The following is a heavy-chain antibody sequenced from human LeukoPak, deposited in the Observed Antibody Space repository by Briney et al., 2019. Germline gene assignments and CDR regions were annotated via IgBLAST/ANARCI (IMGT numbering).Heavy chain of an antibody. CDR3: ARPYYDNRAPPYDY. CDR2: ISAYNGNT. Sequence: ASVKVSCKPSGYTFTSYGISWVRQAPGRGLEWMGCISAYNGNTNYAQKLQGRVTMTTDTSTSTAYMELRSLRSDVTAVYYCARPYYDNRAPPYDYWGQGTLVTVSS. V-gene: IGHV1-18*01. CDR1: GYTFTSYG. D-gene: IGHD3-22*01. J-gene: IGHJ4*02.